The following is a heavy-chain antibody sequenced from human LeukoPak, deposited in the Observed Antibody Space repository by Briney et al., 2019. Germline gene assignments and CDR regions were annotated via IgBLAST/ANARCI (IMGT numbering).Heavy chain of an antibody. J-gene: IGHJ4*02. V-gene: IGHV3-74*01. CDR3: ASDLRSGY. Sequence: GGSLRLSCAASGLTFSNYWMYWVRHAPGEGLVWVSRINSYGNTINYADSVKGRFTISRGNAKNTVYLQMNSLRAEDTAMYYCASDLRSGYRGQGTLVTVSS. CDR2: INSYGNTI. CDR1: GLTFSNYW.